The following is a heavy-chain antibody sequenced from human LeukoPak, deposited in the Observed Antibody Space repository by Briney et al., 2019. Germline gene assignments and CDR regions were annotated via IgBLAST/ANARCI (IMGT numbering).Heavy chain of an antibody. Sequence: GGSLRLSCAASGFTFSNAWMSWVRQAPGKGLEWVGRIKSKTDGGTTDHAAPVKGRFTISRDDSKNTLYLQMNSLKTEDTAVYYCTTDGLDIVVVPAAIGPYYYMDVWGKGTTVTVSS. CDR2: IKSKTDGGTT. V-gene: IGHV3-15*01. J-gene: IGHJ6*03. CDR1: GFTFSNAW. CDR3: TTDGLDIVVVPAAIGPYYYMDV. D-gene: IGHD2-2*01.